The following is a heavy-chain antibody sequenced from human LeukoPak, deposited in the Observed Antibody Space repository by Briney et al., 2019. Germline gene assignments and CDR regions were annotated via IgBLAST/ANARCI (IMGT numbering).Heavy chain of an antibody. V-gene: IGHV4-31*03. CDR2: IYYSGST. CDR1: GGSISSDNYY. J-gene: IGHJ6*03. Sequence: SQTLSLTCTVSGGSISSDNYYWSWIRQHPGKGLEWIGYIYYSGSTYYNPSLKSRITISVDTSKNQFSLKLSSVTAVDTAVYYSAKDGSWWDYYFYFYMDVWGTGTTVTVSS. CDR3: AKDGSWWDYYFYFYMDV. D-gene: IGHD2-15*01.